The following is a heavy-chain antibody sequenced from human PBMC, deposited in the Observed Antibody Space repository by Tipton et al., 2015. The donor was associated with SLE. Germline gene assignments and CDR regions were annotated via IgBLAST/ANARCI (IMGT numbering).Heavy chain of an antibody. Sequence: SLRLSCAASGFIVDRNYMTWVRQAPGKGLEWVSVISGRGDRTYDADSVKGRFTISRDNSKDTLYLQMNSLGVEDTAVYYCAKTQSMVTFGGVIVVGGVDYWGQRKLVTVSS. CDR3: AKTQSMVTFGGVIVVGGVDY. J-gene: IGHJ4*02. CDR2: ISGRGDRT. CDR1: GFIVDRNY. D-gene: IGHD3-16*02. V-gene: IGHV3-23*01.